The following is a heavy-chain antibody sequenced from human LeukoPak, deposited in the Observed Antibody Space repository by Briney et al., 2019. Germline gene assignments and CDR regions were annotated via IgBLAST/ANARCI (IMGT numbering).Heavy chain of an antibody. CDR3: ARKLRFLENYGMDV. CDR1: GYTFTSYD. V-gene: IGHV1-8*01. CDR2: MNPNSGNT. D-gene: IGHD3-3*01. Sequence: ASVKVSCKASGYTFTSYDINWVRQATGQGLEWMGWMNPNSGNTGYAQKFQGRVTMTRSTSISTAYMELSSLRSEDTAVYYCARKLRFLENYGMDVWGQGTTVTVSS. J-gene: IGHJ6*02.